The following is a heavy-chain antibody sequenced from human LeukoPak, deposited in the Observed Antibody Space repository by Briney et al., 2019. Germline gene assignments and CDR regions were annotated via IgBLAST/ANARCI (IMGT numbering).Heavy chain of an antibody. V-gene: IGHV3-23*01. J-gene: IGHJ6*03. CDR1: EFTFSTYD. Sequence: GGSLRLSCGASEFTFSTYDMNWVRQAPGKGLEWVSPISGSGGDTYYADSVKGRFTISRDNSKNTLYMQMNSLRAEDTAVYYCAKGEKNYYYDYMDVWGKGTTVTVSS. CDR3: AKGEKNYYYDYMDV. D-gene: IGHD1-26*01. CDR2: ISGSGGDT.